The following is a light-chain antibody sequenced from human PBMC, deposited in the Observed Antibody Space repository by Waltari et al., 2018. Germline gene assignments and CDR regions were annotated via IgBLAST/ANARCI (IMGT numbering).Light chain of an antibody. CDR3: QSYDTSLRVV. Sequence: QSVLTQPPSVSVAPGPRVTIPCTGSGSNIGAAYDVHWYQQLPPAAPTLLIYGSTSRPLGVPDRFFGSTSGTSASLAITGLQAEDEADYYCQSYDTSLRVVFGGGTKLTVL. CDR1: GSNIGAAYD. J-gene: IGLJ3*02. V-gene: IGLV1-40*01. CDR2: GST.